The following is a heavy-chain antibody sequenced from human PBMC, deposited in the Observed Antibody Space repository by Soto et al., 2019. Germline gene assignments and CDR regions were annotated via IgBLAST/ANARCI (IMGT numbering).Heavy chain of an antibody. D-gene: IGHD3-3*01. CDR3: SRQASDFWSGKPQYSREV. V-gene: IGHV3-73*01. CDR1: GFTFSGSA. CDR2: IRSKANNYAT. Sequence: EVQLVESGGGLVQPGGSLKLSCAASGFTFSGSAMHWVRQASGKGLEWVGRIRSKANNYATAYGASVKGRFTISRDDSKNTADLQMNSLKTEDTAVYYCSRQASDFWSGKPQYSREVWGKGTTVTVSS. J-gene: IGHJ6*03.